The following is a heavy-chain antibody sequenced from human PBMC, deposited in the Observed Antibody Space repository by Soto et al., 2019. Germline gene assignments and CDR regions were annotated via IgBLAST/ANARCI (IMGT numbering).Heavy chain of an antibody. Sequence: QVQLQESGPGLVKPSQTLSLTCTVSGGSISSGGYYWSWIRQHPGKGLEWIGYIYYSGSTYYNPSLKSRVTLSVDTSKNQFSLKLSSVTAADTAVYYFAGGGYYDSSGYYPLDYWGQGTLVTVSS. D-gene: IGHD3-22*01. CDR2: IYYSGST. V-gene: IGHV4-31*03. CDR3: AGGGYYDSSGYYPLDY. J-gene: IGHJ4*02. CDR1: GGSISSGGYY.